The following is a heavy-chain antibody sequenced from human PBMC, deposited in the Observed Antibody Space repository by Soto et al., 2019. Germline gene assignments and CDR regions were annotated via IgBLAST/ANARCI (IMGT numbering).Heavy chain of an antibody. CDR3: ARGYKAHCGGDCYSFDY. CDR2: IIPILGTA. CDR1: GGTFSSYA. V-gene: IGHV1-69*01. J-gene: IGHJ4*02. Sequence: QVQLVQSGAEVKKPGSSVKVSCKASGGTFSSYAISWVRQAPGQGLEWMGGIIPILGTANYAQKFQGRVTITADESTSTAYMELSSLRSEDTAVYYCARGYKAHCGGDCYSFDYWGQGTLVTVSS. D-gene: IGHD2-21*02.